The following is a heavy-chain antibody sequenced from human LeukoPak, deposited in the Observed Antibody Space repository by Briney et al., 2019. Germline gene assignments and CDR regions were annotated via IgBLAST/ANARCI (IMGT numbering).Heavy chain of an antibody. V-gene: IGHV3-48*04. CDR1: GFTFSSYG. CDR2: ISSSGSTI. J-gene: IGHJ4*02. Sequence: GGSLRLSCAASGFTFSSYGMNWVRQAPGKGLEWVSYISSSGSTIYYADSVKGRFTISRDNAKNSLYLQMNSLRAEDTAVYYCARRYYYGSGSYSDYWGQGTLVTVSS. D-gene: IGHD3-10*01. CDR3: ARRYYYGSGSYSDY.